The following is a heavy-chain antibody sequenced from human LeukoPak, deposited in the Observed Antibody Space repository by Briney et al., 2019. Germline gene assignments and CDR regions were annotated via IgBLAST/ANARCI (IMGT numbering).Heavy chain of an antibody. CDR3: ARGQLPHNWFDP. CDR2: IIPIFGTA. D-gene: IGHD2-2*01. Sequence: SVKVSCKASGYTFTSYAISWVRQAPGQGLEWMGGIIPIFGTANYAQKFQGRVTITADESTSTAYMELSSLRSEDTAVYYCARGQLPHNWFDPWGQGTLVTVSS. J-gene: IGHJ5*02. CDR1: GYTFTSYA. V-gene: IGHV1-69*13.